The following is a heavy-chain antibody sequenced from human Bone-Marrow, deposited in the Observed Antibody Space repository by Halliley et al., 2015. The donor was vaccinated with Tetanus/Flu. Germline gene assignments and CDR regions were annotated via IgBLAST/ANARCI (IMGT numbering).Heavy chain of an antibody. CDR2: ISGNGVST. CDR1: GVTLTTYA. V-gene: IGHV3-23*01. J-gene: IGHJ6*02. Sequence: SGVTLTTYAMSWVRLGPGKRLEWVSGISGNGVSTYYADSVKGRFTISRGNSKNTLYLQMNSLRAEDTAVYYCAKDKAGDYSNWGGLDYPDFGMDVWGQGTTVTVSS. D-gene: IGHD4-4*01. CDR3: AKDKAGDYSNWGGLDYPDFGMDV.